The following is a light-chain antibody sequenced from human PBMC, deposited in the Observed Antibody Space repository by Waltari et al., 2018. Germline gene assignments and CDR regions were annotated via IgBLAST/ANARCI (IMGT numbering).Light chain of an antibody. J-gene: IGKJ5*01. V-gene: IGKV1-17*01. CDR2: AAS. CDR1: QGILHD. Sequence: DVKMIQSPSSLSVSVRDSVTLTCRARQGILHDLGWYQHKPGQAPQRLIFAASNLQRGVPSRFSGSGSGTEFTLTITSLQPEDFATYFCLQHNTYPRTFGQRTRLEIK. CDR3: LQHNTYPRT.